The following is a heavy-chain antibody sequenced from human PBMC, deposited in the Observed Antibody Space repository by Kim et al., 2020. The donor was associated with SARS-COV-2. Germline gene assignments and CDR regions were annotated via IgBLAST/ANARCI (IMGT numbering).Heavy chain of an antibody. CDR3: ARDPGSSYYYYYGLDV. CDR2: VYYGGNT. J-gene: IGHJ6*02. D-gene: IGHD1-1*01. Sequence: SETLSLTCTVSGGSIDSYYWSWVRQPPGKELEWIGCVYYGGNTKYNPSLRARVTISVDTSKNQFSLRLSSVTAADTAVYYCARDPGSSYYYYYGLDVWGQGTTVTVSS. V-gene: IGHV4-59*01. CDR1: GGSIDSYY.